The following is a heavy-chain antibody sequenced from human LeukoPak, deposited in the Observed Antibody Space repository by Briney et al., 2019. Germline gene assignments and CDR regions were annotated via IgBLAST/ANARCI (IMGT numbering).Heavy chain of an antibody. J-gene: IGHJ1*01. D-gene: IGHD1-26*01. V-gene: IGHV1-18*01. CDR1: GYTFTSYS. CDR3: ARGLAVGATFQH. Sequence: ASVKVSCKASGYTFTSYSISWVRQAPGQGLEWMGWISAYNGNTIYAQKVKGRVTMTTDTSTSTAYMELRSLNSDDAAVYYCARGLAVGATFQHWGQGTLVTVSS. CDR2: ISAYNGNT.